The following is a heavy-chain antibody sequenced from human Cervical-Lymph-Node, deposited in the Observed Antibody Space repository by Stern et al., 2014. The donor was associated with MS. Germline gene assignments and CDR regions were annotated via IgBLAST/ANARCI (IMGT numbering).Heavy chain of an antibody. CDR3: ARDLVARSYVLDI. J-gene: IGHJ3*02. CDR2: IGPGAGST. Sequence: VQLVQSGAEVKKPGASVRVSCKTSGYTFTSYYMHWVRQAPGPGLDGLGIIGPGAGSTIYAQKFKGRVTMTRDTSTSTVYMELSSLGSEDTAVYFCARDLVARSYVLDIWGQGTMVTVS. D-gene: IGHD3-10*02. CDR1: GYTFTSYY. V-gene: IGHV1-46*01.